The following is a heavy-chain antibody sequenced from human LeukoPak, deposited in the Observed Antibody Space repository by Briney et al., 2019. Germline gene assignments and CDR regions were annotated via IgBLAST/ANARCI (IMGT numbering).Heavy chain of an antibody. Sequence: GGSLRLSCAASGFTVSTNYMNWVRQAPGKGLEWVSILYSGSSTYYADSVEGRFIVSRDSSKNTLSLQMNDLRAEDTAVSYCARVADHFHWYLDLWGRGTLVTVSS. D-gene: IGHD3-3*02. CDR3: ARVADHFHWYLDL. V-gene: IGHV3-53*01. CDR1: GFTVSTNY. CDR2: LYSGSST. J-gene: IGHJ2*01.